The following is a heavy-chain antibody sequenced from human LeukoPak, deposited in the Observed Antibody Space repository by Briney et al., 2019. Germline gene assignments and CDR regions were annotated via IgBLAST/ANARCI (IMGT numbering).Heavy chain of an antibody. CDR1: GFTFSSCA. CDR2: ISYDGSTN. J-gene: IGHJ6*02. V-gene: IGHV3-30*04. Sequence: GGSLRLSCAASGFTFSSCALHWVRQAPGKGLEWVAVISYDGSTNYYADSVKGRFTISRDNSKNTLYLQMNSLRAEDTAVYYCARDAGAARYHGMDVWGQGTTVTVPS. D-gene: IGHD6-13*01. CDR3: ARDAGAARYHGMDV.